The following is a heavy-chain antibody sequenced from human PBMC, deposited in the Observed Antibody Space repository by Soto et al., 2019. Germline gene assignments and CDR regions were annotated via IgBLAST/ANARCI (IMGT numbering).Heavy chain of an antibody. CDR2: IYYSATT. V-gene: IGHV4-30-4*01. CDR1: GGSITSGDYY. CDR3: ARGFRGVYFDF. J-gene: IGHJ4*02. D-gene: IGHD3-10*01. Sequence: SETLSLTCAVSGGSITSGDYYWSWIRQPPGKGLEWIGYIYYSATTYYNPSLKSRLTISIDTSKNQFSLKLSSVTAADTAVYFCARGFRGVYFDFWGQGTLVTSPQ.